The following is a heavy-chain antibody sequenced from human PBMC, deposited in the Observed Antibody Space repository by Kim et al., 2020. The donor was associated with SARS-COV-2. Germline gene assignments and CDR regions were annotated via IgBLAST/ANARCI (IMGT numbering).Heavy chain of an antibody. Sequence: GGSLRLSCAASGFTFDDYAMHWVRQAPGKGLEWVAGISWNGGIIDYADSVKGRFTIPRDNAKNSLYLQMNRLRIEDTALYYCAKVESRYCSSTTCYVFDYWGQGTMVTVSS. CDR3: AKVESRYCSSTTCYVFDY. CDR1: GFTFDDYA. CDR2: ISWNGGII. V-gene: IGHV3-9*01. J-gene: IGHJ4*02. D-gene: IGHD2-2*01.